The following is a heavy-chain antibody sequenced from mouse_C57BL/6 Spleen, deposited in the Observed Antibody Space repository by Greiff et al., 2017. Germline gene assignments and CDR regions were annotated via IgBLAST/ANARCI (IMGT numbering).Heavy chain of an antibody. CDR2: INPNNGGT. J-gene: IGHJ4*01. V-gene: IGHV1-18*01. D-gene: IGHD2-4*01. CDR3: ARGPFYYDYDGYYAMDY. Sequence: VQLQQSGPELVKPGASVKIPCKASGYTFTDYNMDWVKQSHGKSLEWIGDINPNNGGTIYNQKFKGKATLTVDKSSSTAYMELRSLTSEDTAVYYCARGPFYYDYDGYYAMDYWGQGTSVTVSS. CDR1: GYTFTDYN.